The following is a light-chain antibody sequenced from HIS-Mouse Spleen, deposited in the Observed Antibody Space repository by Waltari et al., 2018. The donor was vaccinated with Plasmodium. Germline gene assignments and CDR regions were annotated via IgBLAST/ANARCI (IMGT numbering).Light chain of an antibody. CDR3: QQYYSYPYT. CDR1: QVISSN. Sequence: AIRMTQSPSSFSASTGDRVTITCRASQVISSNLAWYQQKPGKAPKLLIYAASTLQSGVPSRFSGSGSGTDFTLTISCLQSEDFATYYCQQYYSYPYTFGQGTKLEIK. J-gene: IGKJ2*01. CDR2: AAS. V-gene: IGKV1-8*01.